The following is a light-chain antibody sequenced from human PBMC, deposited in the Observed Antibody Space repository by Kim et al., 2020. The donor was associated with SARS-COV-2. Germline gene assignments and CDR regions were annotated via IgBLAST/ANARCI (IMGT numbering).Light chain of an antibody. CDR1: QTISDW. CDR3: HQYNSYPRS. Sequence: SASIGDRVTNTCRASQTISDWLAWYQQKPGKAPKILIYKASILEDGVPSRFSGRGSGTEFTLTISSLQPDDFATYYCHQYNSYPRSFGQGTKLEI. CDR2: KAS. J-gene: IGKJ2*03. V-gene: IGKV1-5*03.